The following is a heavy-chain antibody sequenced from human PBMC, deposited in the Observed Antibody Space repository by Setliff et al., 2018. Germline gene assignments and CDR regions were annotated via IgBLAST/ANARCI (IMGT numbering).Heavy chain of an antibody. CDR2: IWYDGDNK. CDR3: AKGGPYYYYYMDV. Sequence: GESLKISCAASGFTFSSYALLWVRQAPGKGLEWVALIWYDGDNKKYADSVRGRFAVSRDNSRNTLYLEMNSLRPEDTAMYYCAKGGPYYYYYMDVWGKGTMVTVS. J-gene: IGHJ6*03. V-gene: IGHV3-30*02. CDR1: GFTFSSYA.